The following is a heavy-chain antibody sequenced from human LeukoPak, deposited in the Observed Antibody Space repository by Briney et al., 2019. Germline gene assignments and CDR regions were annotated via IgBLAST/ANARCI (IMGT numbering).Heavy chain of an antibody. CDR3: ARVKMVRGVISRSFDY. V-gene: IGHV1-2*02. Sequence: ASVKVSCKASGYTFTGYYMHWVRQAPGQGLEWMGWFNPNSGGTNYAQKFQGRVTMTRDTSISTAYMELSRLRSDDTAVYYCARVKMVRGVISRSFDYWGQGTLVTVSS. D-gene: IGHD3-10*01. CDR1: GYTFTGYY. J-gene: IGHJ4*02. CDR2: FNPNSGGT.